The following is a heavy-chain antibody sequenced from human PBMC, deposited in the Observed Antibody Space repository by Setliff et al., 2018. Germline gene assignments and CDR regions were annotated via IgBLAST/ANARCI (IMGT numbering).Heavy chain of an antibody. D-gene: IGHD3-3*01. V-gene: IGHV4-39*07. J-gene: IGHJ6*03. Sequence: PSETLSLTCTVSGGSISGSNYYWGWIRQPPGKVLEWIGSVYHSGSTYYNPSLTSRVTISLDTSKNQFSLSLSSVTAADTAVYYCARMSGFQYMDVWGKRTTVTVSS. CDR3: ARMSGFQYMDV. CDR1: GGSISGSNYY. CDR2: VYHSGST.